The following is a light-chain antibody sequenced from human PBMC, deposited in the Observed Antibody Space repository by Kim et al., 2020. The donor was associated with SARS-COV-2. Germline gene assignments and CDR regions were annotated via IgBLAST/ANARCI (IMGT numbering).Light chain of an antibody. J-gene: IGLJ2*01. CDR1: VLAKKY. CDR2: KDS. Sequence: SYELTQPSSVSVSPGQTARITCSGDVLAKKYARWFQQKPGQATVLVIYKDSERPSGIPERFSGSSSGTTVTLTISGAQVEDEADYYCYSAADNSVVFGGGTQLTVL. CDR3: YSAADNSVV. V-gene: IGLV3-27*01.